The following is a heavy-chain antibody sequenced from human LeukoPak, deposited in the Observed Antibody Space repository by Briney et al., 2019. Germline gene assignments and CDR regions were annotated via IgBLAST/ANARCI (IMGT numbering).Heavy chain of an antibody. J-gene: IGHJ4*02. D-gene: IGHD3-3*01. V-gene: IGHV3-21*01. Sequence: GGSLRLSCAASGFTFSSYSMNWVRQAPGKGLEWVSSISSSSSYIYYADSVKGRFTISRDNAKNSLYPQMNSLRAEDTAVYYCARDHYDFWSGYYPDLDYWGQGTLVTVSS. CDR3: ARDHYDFWSGYYPDLDY. CDR1: GFTFSSYS. CDR2: ISSSSSYI.